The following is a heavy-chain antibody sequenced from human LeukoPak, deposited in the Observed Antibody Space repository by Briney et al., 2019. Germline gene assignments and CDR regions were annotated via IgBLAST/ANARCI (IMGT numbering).Heavy chain of an antibody. J-gene: IGHJ6*03. Sequence: PGGSLRLSCAASGFTFGSYGMHWVRQAPGKGLEWVAVIWFDGSNKYCADSVKGRFTISRDNSKNTLDLQMNSLRAEDTAVYYCARDGGYCSRTSCPASRMDVWGKGTTVTVSS. V-gene: IGHV3-33*01. CDR3: ARDGGYCSRTSCPASRMDV. CDR2: IWFDGSNK. D-gene: IGHD2-2*03. CDR1: GFTFGSYG.